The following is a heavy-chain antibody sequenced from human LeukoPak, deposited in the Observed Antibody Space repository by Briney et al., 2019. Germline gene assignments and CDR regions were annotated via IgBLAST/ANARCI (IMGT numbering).Heavy chain of an antibody. CDR2: IYFSGST. J-gene: IGHJ4*02. Sequence: SETLSLTCSVSGGSISSSTYYWGWIRQPPGKGLEWIGYIYFSGSTYYNASLKSRVTISVDTSKNQFSLKLISVTATDTAVYYCASLSLAFGGGSYYIDYWGQGTLVTVSS. CDR1: GGSISSSTYY. CDR3: ASLSLAFGGGSYYIDY. V-gene: IGHV4-39*07. D-gene: IGHD3-16*01.